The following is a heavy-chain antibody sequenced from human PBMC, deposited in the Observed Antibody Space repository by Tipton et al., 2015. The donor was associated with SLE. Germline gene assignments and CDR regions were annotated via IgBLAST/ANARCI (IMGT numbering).Heavy chain of an antibody. CDR1: GFTFDDYA. CDR2: ISWNSGSI. D-gene: IGHD3-16*01. CDR3: ARDRPDWGYYYFGLDV. J-gene: IGHJ6*02. Sequence: SLRLSCAASGFTFDDYAMHWVRQAPGKGLEWVSGISWNSGSIGYADSVKGRFTISRDNAKNLLYLQMNTLRAEDTAVYYCARDRPDWGYYYFGLDVWGQGTTVTVS. V-gene: IGHV3-9*01.